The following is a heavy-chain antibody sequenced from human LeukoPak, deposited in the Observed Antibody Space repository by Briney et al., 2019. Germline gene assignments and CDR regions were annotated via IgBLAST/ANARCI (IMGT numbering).Heavy chain of an antibody. CDR1: GYTFTTYG. J-gene: IGHJ4*02. CDR2: ISAYNGNI. Sequence: ASVKVSCKASGYTFTTYGISWVRQAPGQGLEWMGWISAYNGNINYAQRLQGRVTMTTDTSTSIAYMELRSLRSDDTAAYYCARTLGGYSAYVGSNFDYWGQGTLVTVSS. V-gene: IGHV1-18*01. D-gene: IGHD5-12*01. CDR3: ARTLGGYSAYVGSNFDY.